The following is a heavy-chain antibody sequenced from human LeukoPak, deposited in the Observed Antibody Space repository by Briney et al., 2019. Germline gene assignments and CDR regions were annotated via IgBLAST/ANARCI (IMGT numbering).Heavy chain of an antibody. V-gene: IGHV1-2*02. Sequence: ASVKVSCKASGYTFTGYYVHWVRQAPGQGLEWMGWINPNSGGTNYAQKFQGRVTMTRDTSISTAYMELSRLRSDDTAVYYCARDQDSSGRNWFDPWGQGTLVTVSS. CDR3: ARDQDSSGRNWFDP. J-gene: IGHJ5*02. CDR1: GYTFTGYY. D-gene: IGHD3-22*01. CDR2: INPNSGGT.